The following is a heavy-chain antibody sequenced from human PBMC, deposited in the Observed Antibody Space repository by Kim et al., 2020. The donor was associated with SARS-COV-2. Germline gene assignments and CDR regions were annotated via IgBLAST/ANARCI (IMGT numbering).Heavy chain of an antibody. V-gene: IGHV4-34*01. Sequence: SETLSLTCAVYGGSFSGYYWSWIRQPPGKGLEWIGEINHSGSTNYNPSLKSRVTISVDTSKNQFSLKLSSVTAADTAVYYCASSRGYSGYDYAFDIWGQGTMVTVSS. CDR2: INHSGST. CDR1: GGSFSGYY. J-gene: IGHJ3*02. CDR3: ASSRGYSGYDYAFDI. D-gene: IGHD5-12*01.